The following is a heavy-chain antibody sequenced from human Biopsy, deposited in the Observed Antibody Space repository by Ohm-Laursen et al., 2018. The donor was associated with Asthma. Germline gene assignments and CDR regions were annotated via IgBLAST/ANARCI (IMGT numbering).Heavy chain of an antibody. V-gene: IGHV3-30*14. CDR2: ISYDGSSI. CDR3: ARGDSSNWSHYYFDY. D-gene: IGHD3-22*01. J-gene: IGHJ4*02. CDR1: RFTYE. Sequence: SLRLSCTASRFTYEMHWVRQAPGKGLEWVVVISYDGSSIYYADSVKGRFTISRDNSKNTLYLQMHSLRAEDTAVYYCARGDSSNWSHYYFDYWGQGTLVTVSS.